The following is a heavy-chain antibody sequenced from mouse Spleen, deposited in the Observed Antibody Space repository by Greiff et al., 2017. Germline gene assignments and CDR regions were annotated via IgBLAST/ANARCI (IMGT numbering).Heavy chain of an antibody. CDR1: GYTFTDYE. D-gene: IGHD2-5*01. V-gene: IGHV1-15*01. CDR2: IDPETGGT. Sequence: QVQLQQSGAELVRPGASVTLSCKASGYTFTDYEMHWVKQTPVHGLEWIGAIDPETGGTAYNQKFKGKAILTADKSSSTAYMELRSLTSEDSAVYYCTGSNYVWFAYWGQGTLVTVSA. CDR3: TGSNYVWFAY. J-gene: IGHJ3*01.